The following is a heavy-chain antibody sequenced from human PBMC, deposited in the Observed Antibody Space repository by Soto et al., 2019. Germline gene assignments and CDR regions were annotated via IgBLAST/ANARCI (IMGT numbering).Heavy chain of an antibody. CDR1: DESFSGYY. CDR2: INHSGST. V-gene: IGHV4-34*01. D-gene: IGHD3-10*01. J-gene: IGHJ5*02. CDR3: ARVAHYHSGESPANWFDP. Sequence: PSETLSLTCAVYDESFSGYYWSWIRQPPGKGLEWIGEINHSGSTDSNPSLKSRVTISVDTSKDQFSLKLSSVTAADTAVYYCARVAHYHSGESPANWFDPWGQGTLVTVSS.